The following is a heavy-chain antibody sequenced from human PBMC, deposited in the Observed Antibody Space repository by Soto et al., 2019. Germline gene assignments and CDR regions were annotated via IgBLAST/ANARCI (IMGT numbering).Heavy chain of an antibody. CDR1: GGTFSSYA. CDR3: ARVLSGSYHRFDP. CDR2: IIPIFGTA. V-gene: IGHV1-69*13. J-gene: IGHJ5*02. Sequence: ASVKVSCKASGGTFSSYAISWVRQAPGQGLEWMGGIIPIFGTANYAQKFQGRVTITADESTSTAYMELSSLRSEDTAVYYCARVLSGSYHRFDPWGQGTLVTVSS. D-gene: IGHD1-26*01.